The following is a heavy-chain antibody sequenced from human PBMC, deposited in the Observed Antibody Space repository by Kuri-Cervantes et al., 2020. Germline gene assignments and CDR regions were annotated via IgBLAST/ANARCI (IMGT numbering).Heavy chain of an antibody. V-gene: IGHV3-7*03. CDR3: AKAVLL. CDR2: IKQDGSEK. Sequence: GESLKISCAASGFTFSSYWMSWVRQAPGKGLEWVANIKQDGSEKYYVDSVKGRYTISRDNAKNSLYLQMNSLRAEDTAVYYCAKAVLLWGQGTTVTVSS. CDR1: GFTFSSYW. J-gene: IGHJ6*02. D-gene: IGHD4/OR15-4a*01.